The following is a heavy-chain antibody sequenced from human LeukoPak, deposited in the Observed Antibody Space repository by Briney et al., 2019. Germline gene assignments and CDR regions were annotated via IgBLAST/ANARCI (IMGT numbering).Heavy chain of an antibody. CDR1: GITLSNYG. V-gene: IGHV3-23*01. CDR3: AKVRGRGVVVAAADY. Sequence: GGSLRLSCAVSGITLSNYGMSWVRQAPGKGLEWVAGISDSGGRTNYADSVKGRFTISRDNSKNTLYLQMNSLRAEDTAVYYCAKVRGRGVVVAAADYWGQGTLVTVSS. CDR2: ISDSGGRT. J-gene: IGHJ4*02. D-gene: IGHD2-15*01.